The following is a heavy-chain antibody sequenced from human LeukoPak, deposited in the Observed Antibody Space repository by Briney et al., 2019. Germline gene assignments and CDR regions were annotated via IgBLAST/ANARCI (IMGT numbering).Heavy chain of an antibody. V-gene: IGHV3-23*01. J-gene: IGHJ4*02. Sequence: GGSLRLSCAASGFTFSSYAMSWVRQAPGKGLEWVSATSGSGGSTYYADSVKGRFTISRDNSKNTLYLQMNSLRAEDTAVYYCAKVIKRRHYYDSSGYYYFDYWGQGTLVTVSS. D-gene: IGHD3-22*01. CDR2: TSGSGGST. CDR3: AKVIKRRHYYDSSGYYYFDY. CDR1: GFTFSSYA.